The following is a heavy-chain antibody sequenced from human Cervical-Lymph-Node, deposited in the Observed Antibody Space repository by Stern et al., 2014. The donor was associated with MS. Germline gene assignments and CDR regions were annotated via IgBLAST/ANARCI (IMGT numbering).Heavy chain of an antibody. D-gene: IGHD3-10*01. CDR2: INPNSGGT. V-gene: IGHV1-2*02. J-gene: IGHJ4*02. CDR3: ARGGGYSYSTLDY. CDR1: AYTITDYY. Sequence: VQLVESGAEVKKPGASVKVSCKASAYTITDYYTHWVRQAPGHGLEWMGWINPNSGGTYSAQKFQGRLTMTRATSISTAYMELSSLRSDDTAVYYCARGGGYSYSTLDYWGQGTQVTVSS.